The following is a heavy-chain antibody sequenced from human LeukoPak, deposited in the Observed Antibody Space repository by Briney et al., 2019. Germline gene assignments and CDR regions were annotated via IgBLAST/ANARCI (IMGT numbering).Heavy chain of an antibody. D-gene: IGHD3-3*01. Sequence: ASVKVSCKASGYTFTSYYMHWVRQAPGQGLEWMGIINPSGGSTSYAQKFQGRVTMTRDMSTSTVYMELSSLRSEDTAVYYCARGTGDFGVPTRLPAYYFDYWGQGTLVTVSS. CDR2: INPSGGST. V-gene: IGHV1-46*01. CDR1: GYTFTSYY. J-gene: IGHJ4*02. CDR3: ARGTGDFGVPTRLPAYYFDY.